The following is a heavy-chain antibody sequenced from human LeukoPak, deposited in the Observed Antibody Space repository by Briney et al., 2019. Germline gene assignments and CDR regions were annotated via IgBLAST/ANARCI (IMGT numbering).Heavy chain of an antibody. V-gene: IGHV3-11*01. J-gene: IGHJ4*02. D-gene: IGHD1-26*01. CDR3: ARDSQYSVNLPSY. CDR1: GFTFSDYY. CDR2: ISSSGSSR. Sequence: PGGSLRLSCAASGFTFSDYYMSWIRQAPGKGLEWISYISSSGSSRYYAGSVKGRFTISRDNAKNSLFLQMNSLRAEDTAMYYCARDSQYSVNLPSYWGQGTLVTVSS.